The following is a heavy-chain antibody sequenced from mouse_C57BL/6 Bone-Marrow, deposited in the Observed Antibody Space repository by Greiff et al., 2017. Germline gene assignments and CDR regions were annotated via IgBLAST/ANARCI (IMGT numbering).Heavy chain of an antibody. V-gene: IGHV1-63*01. Sequence: QVQLQQSGAELVRPGTSVKMSCKASGYTFTNYWIGWAKQRPGHGLEWIGDIYPGGGYTNYNEKFKGKATLTADKSSSTAYMQFSSLTSEDSAIYYCARMGFTTPVRDVWGTGTTVTVSS. CDR3: ARMGFTTPVRDV. D-gene: IGHD1-1*01. J-gene: IGHJ1*03. CDR1: GYTFTNYW. CDR2: IYPGGGYT.